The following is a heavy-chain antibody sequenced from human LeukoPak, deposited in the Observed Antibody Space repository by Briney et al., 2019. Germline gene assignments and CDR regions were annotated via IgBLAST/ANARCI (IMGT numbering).Heavy chain of an antibody. J-gene: IGHJ6*03. CDR3: TRLVTMVRGPTSYYYYYMDV. CDR1: GFTFSGSA. Sequence: GGSPRLSCAASGFTFSGSAMHCVREASGEGVEWVGRIRSKANSYATAYAASVKGRFSISRDDSRSTAYLTMNSLKTEDTAVYYCTRLVTMVRGPTSYYYYYMDVWGKGTTVTISS. V-gene: IGHV3-73*01. CDR2: IRSKANSYAT. D-gene: IGHD3-10*01.